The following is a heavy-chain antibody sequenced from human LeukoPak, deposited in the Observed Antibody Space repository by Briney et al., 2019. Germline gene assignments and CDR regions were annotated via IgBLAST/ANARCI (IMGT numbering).Heavy chain of an antibody. Sequence: ASVKVSCKASGYTFISYGISWVRQAPGQGLEWLGWINTKSGATNYAQNFQGRVTMTRDTSMSTTYMELKRLRSDDTAVYYCARDLGISGWYAPPLGYFDYWGQGTLLTVSS. CDR3: ARDLGISGWYAPPLGYFDY. CDR2: INTKSGAT. D-gene: IGHD6-19*01. CDR1: GYTFISYG. V-gene: IGHV1-2*02. J-gene: IGHJ4*02.